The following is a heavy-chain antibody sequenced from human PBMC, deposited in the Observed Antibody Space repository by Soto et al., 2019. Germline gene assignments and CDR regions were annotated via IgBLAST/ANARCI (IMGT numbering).Heavy chain of an antibody. V-gene: IGHV3-11*06. Sequence: QVQLVESGGGLFKLGGSWSPSGLPPGFPLMDNNMSWFPQAPGKGRGWVPYISSISGYTNYADSVKGRFTISRDNARNSLYLQMNSLRAEDTAVYYCARGGTTVTDFWGQGTLVTVSS. D-gene: IGHD4-17*01. CDR3: ARGGTTVTDF. CDR2: ISSISGYT. CDR1: GFPLMDNN. J-gene: IGHJ4*02.